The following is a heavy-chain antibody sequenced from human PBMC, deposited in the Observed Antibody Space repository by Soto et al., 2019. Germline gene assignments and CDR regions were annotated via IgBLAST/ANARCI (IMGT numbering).Heavy chain of an antibody. CDR3: ARGPAVAGRYYYHMDV. Sequence: QVQLQQWGAGLLKPSETLSLTCAVYGGSFSGYYWSWIRQPPGKGLEWIGEINHSGSTNYNPSLKSRVTISVDTSKNQFSLKLSSVTAADTAVYYCARGPAVAGRYYYHMDVWGKGTTVTVSS. J-gene: IGHJ6*03. CDR1: GGSFSGYY. D-gene: IGHD6-19*01. V-gene: IGHV4-34*01. CDR2: INHSGST.